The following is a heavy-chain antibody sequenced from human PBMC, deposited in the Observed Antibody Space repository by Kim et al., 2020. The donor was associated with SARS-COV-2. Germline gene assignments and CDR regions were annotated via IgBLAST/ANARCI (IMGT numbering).Heavy chain of an antibody. Sequence: SVKVSCKASGGTFSSYAISWVRPAPGQGLEWMGGIIPIFGTANYAQKFQGRVTITADESTSTAYMELSSLRSEDTAVYYCATRSSGSLINRGGRLDYWGQGTLVTVSS. V-gene: IGHV1-69*13. CDR1: GGTFSSYA. CDR2: IIPIFGTA. D-gene: IGHD6-19*01. CDR3: ATRSSGSLINRGGRLDY. J-gene: IGHJ4*02.